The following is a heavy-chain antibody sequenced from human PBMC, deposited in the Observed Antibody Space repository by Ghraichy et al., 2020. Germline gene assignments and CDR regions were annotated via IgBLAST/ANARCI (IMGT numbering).Heavy chain of an antibody. CDR2: IKSKTGGGTT. Sequence: GGSLRLSCAASGFTFSNAWMSWVRQAPGKGLEWVGRIKSKTGGGTTDYAAPVKGRFTISRDDSKNTLYLQMNSLKTEDTAVYYCTTDRDYYGSGSYDYWGQGTLVTVSS. V-gene: IGHV3-15*01. J-gene: IGHJ4*02. CDR3: TTDRDYYGSGSYDY. D-gene: IGHD3-10*01. CDR1: GFTFSNAW.